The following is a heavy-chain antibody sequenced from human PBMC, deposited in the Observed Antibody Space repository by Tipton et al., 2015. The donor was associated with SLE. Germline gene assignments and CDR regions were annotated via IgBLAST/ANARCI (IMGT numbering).Heavy chain of an antibody. CDR1: GGSISSSSYY. J-gene: IGHJ4*02. CDR3: ARLWQQLAN. CDR2: IYYSGST. Sequence: TLSLTCTVSGGSISSSSYYWGWIRQPPGKGLEWIGYIYYSGSTNYNPSLKSRVTISVDTSKNQFSLRLSSVTAADTAVYYCARLWQQLANWGQGTLVTVSS. V-gene: IGHV4-61*05. D-gene: IGHD6-13*01.